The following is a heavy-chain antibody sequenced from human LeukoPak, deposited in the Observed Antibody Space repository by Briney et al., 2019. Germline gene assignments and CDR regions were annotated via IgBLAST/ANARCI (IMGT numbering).Heavy chain of an antibody. CDR3: ARASGSYWWFDS. CDR2: VNPNSGDT. Sequence: SVKVSCKASGYTFTGYYLHWVRQAPGQGLEWMGCVNPNSGDTNYAQKFQGSVTMTRDTSISTVYMELSRLRSDDTAVYYCARASGSYWWFDSWGQGTLVTVSS. D-gene: IGHD1-26*01. V-gene: IGHV1-2*02. J-gene: IGHJ5*01. CDR1: GYTFTGYY.